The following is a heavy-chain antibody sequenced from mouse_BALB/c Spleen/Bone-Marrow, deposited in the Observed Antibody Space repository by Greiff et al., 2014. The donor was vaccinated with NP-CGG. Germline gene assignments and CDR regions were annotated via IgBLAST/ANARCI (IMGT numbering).Heavy chain of an antibody. CDR2: IWGGGIT. Sequence: VQLQQSGPGLVAPSQSLSITCTASGFSLTDYGVSWIRQPPGKGLEWLGVIWGGGITYYNSTLKSRLSISKDNSKSQVFLKMNSLQTDDTAMYYCAKHDTTVVLDYWGQGTTLTVSS. V-gene: IGHV2-6-5*01. CDR1: GFSLTDYG. D-gene: IGHD1-1*01. J-gene: IGHJ2*01. CDR3: AKHDTTVVLDY.